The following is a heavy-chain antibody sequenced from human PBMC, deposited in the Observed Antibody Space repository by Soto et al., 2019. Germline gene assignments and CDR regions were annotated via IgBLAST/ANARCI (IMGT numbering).Heavy chain of an antibody. CDR1: GGSFSGYY. Sequence: QVQLQQWGAGLLKPSETLSLTCAVYGGSFSGYYWSWIRQPPGKGLEWIGEINHSGSTNYNPSLKSRVTLSVGTSKNQFSLKLSSVTAADTAVYYCASRPGYCSGGSCYPSSTTYYFNYWGQGTLVTVSS. CDR3: ASRPGYCSGGSCYPSSTTYYFNY. CDR2: INHSGST. V-gene: IGHV4-34*01. J-gene: IGHJ4*02. D-gene: IGHD2-15*01.